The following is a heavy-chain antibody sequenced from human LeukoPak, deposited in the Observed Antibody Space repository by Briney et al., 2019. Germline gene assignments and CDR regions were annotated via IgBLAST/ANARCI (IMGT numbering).Heavy chain of an antibody. J-gene: IGHJ4*02. V-gene: IGHV3-48*02. Sequence: GGSLRLSCAASGFTFSSYSMNWVRQAPGKGLEWVSYISSSSSTIYYADSVKGRFTISRDNAKNSLYLQMNSLRDEDTAVYYCAKGGAGRYCSGGGCYQREYYWGQGTLVTVSS. CDR2: ISSSSSTI. D-gene: IGHD2-15*01. CDR1: GFTFSSYS. CDR3: AKGGAGRYCSGGGCYQREYY.